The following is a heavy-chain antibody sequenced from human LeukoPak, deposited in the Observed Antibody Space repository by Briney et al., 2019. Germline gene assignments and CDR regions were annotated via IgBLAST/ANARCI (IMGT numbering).Heavy chain of an antibody. CDR2: IYYSGST. J-gene: IGHJ4*02. CDR1: GGSISSYY. Sequence: SETLSLTCTVSGGSISSYYWSWIRQPPGKGLEWIGYIYYSGSTNYNPSLKSRVTISVDTSKNHSSLRLSSVTAADTAMYYCARAGGVDTAMDANFDYWGQGTLVTVSS. CDR3: ARAGGVDTAMDANFDY. V-gene: IGHV4-59*01. D-gene: IGHD5-18*01.